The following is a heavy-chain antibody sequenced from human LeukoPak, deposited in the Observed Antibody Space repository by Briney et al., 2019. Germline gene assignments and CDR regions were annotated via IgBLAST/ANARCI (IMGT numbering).Heavy chain of an antibody. V-gene: IGHV3-7*01. CDR2: IKQDGSEK. CDR1: GFTFSNYW. CDR3: ARLQYSSSDFDY. Sequence: GGSLRLSCAASGFTFSNYWMSWVRQAPGKGLEWGANIKQDGSEKYYVDSVKDRFTISRDSAKNSLYLQMNSLRAEDTAVYYCARLQYSSSDFDYWGQGTLVTVSS. D-gene: IGHD6-6*01. J-gene: IGHJ4*02.